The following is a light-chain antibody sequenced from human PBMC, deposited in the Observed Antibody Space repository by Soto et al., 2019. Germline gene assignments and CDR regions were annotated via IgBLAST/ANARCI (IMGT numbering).Light chain of an antibody. CDR3: QQYGGAPPT. CDR2: GAS. V-gene: IGKV3-20*01. CDR1: QSVSSNY. J-gene: IGKJ1*01. Sequence: EIVLTQSPGTLSSSPGERATLSCRASQSVSSNYLAWYQRKPGQAPRLLIYGASNRATDIPSRFIGSGSGTDFTLTISRLEPDDVATYYCQQYGGAPPTFGHGTKVEIK.